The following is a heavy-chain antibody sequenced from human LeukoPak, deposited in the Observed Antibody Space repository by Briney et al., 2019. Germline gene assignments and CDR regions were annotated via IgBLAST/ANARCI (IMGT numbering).Heavy chain of an antibody. CDR2: IWHDVSQE. J-gene: IGHJ6*02. D-gene: IGHD6-19*01. CDR1: GFTLSNYV. CDR3: TRRVAVTISYGMDV. V-gene: IGHV3-33*01. Sequence: GRSLRLSCAASGFTLSNYVMYWVRQAPSKGLEWVAVIWHDVSQEYYADSVKGRFTISRDNSKNTVYLQMNSLRADDTALYYCTRRVAVTISYGMDVWGQGTTVTVSS.